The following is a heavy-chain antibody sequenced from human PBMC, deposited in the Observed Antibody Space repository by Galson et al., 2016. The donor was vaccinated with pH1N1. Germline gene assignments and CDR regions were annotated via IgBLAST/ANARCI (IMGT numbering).Heavy chain of an antibody. J-gene: IGHJ4*02. V-gene: IGHV7-4-1*02. CDR2: INTNTGNP. Sequence: PGQGLEWMGWINTNTGNPTYAQGFTGRFVFSLDTSDSTTYLHISSLKAEDTAVYYCASPRPLLRYFDWLLPGGLDYWGQGTLVTVSS. D-gene: IGHD3-9*01. CDR3: ASPRPLLRYFDWLLPGGLDY.